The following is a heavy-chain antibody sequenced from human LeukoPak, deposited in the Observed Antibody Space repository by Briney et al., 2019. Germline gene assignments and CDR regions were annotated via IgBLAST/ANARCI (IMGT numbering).Heavy chain of an antibody. CDR3: ARTVAAVGISWFDP. CDR2: IYSGGST. J-gene: IGHJ5*02. V-gene: IGHV3-53*01. CDR1: GFTVSSNY. Sequence: GGSLRLSCAASGFTVSSNYMSWVRQAPGKGLEWVSVIYSGGSTYYADSVKGRFTISRDNSKNTFFLQMNSLRAEDTAVYYCARTVAAVGISWFDPRGQGTLVTVSS. D-gene: IGHD6-13*01.